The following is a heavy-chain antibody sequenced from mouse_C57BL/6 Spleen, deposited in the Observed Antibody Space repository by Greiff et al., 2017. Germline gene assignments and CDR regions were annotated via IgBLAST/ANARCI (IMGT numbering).Heavy chain of an antibody. CDR2: INPSNGGT. CDR1: GYTFTSYW. J-gene: IGHJ3*01. Sequence: QVHVKQPGTELVKPGASVKLSCKASGYTFTSYWMHWVKQRPGQGLEWIGNINPSNGGTNYNEKFKSKATLTVDKSSSTAYMQLSSLTSEDSAVYYCASPIYYGNYVWFAYWGQGTLVTVSA. CDR3: ASPIYYGNYVWFAY. V-gene: IGHV1-53*01. D-gene: IGHD2-1*01.